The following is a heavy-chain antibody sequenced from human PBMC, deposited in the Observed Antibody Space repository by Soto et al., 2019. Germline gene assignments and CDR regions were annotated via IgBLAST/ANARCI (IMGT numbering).Heavy chain of an antibody. J-gene: IGHJ6*02. CDR3: ARLLSEWPMSTYYYYGMDV. CDR2: IIPIFGTA. CDR1: GGTFSSYA. V-gene: IGHV1-69*13. Sequence: GASVKVSCKASGGTFSSYAISWVRQAPGQGLEWMGGIIPIFGTANYAQKFQGRVTITADESTSTAYMELSSPRSEDTAVYYCARLLSEWPMSTYYYYGMDVWGQGTTVTVSS. D-gene: IGHD1-1*01.